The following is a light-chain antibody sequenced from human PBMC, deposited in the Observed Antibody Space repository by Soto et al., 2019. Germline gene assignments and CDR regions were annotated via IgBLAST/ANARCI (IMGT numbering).Light chain of an antibody. CDR2: EVN. J-gene: IGLJ3*02. V-gene: IGLV2-14*01. Sequence: QSALTQPASVSGSPGQSITISCTGTSSDVGGYNDVSWYQQHPGKAPKLMIYEVNNRPSGVSNRFSGSKSGNTASLTISGLQAEDEADYYCSSFTRSSTWLFGGGTKLTVL. CDR3: SSFTRSSTWL. CDR1: SSDVGGYND.